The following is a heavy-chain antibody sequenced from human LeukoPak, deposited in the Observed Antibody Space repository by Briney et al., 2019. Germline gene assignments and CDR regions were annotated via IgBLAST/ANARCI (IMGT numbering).Heavy chain of an antibody. CDR3: ARVGTAMTIVAPYYMDV. CDR2: ISSSSSYI. V-gene: IGHV3-11*06. D-gene: IGHD5-18*01. CDR1: GFTFSDYY. Sequence: PGGSLRLSCAASGFTFSDYYMSWIRQAPGKGLEWVSYISSSSSYIYYADSVKGRFTISRDNAKNSLSLQMNSLRAEDTAVYYCARVGTAMTIVAPYYMDVWGKGTTVTVSS. J-gene: IGHJ6*03.